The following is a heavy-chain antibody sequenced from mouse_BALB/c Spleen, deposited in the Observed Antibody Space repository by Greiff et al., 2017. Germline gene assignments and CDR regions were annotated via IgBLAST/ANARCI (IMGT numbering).Heavy chain of an antibody. CDR2: ISSGSSTI. Sequence: EVKVVESGGGLVQPGGSRKLSCAASGFTFSSFGMHWVRQAPEKGLEWVAYISSGSSTIYYADTVKGRFTISRDNPKNTLFLQMTSLRSEDTAMYYCAAGGLRRHAMDYWGQGTSVTVSS. CDR1: GFTFSSFG. CDR3: AAGGLRRHAMDY. J-gene: IGHJ4*01. V-gene: IGHV5-17*02. D-gene: IGHD2-4*01.